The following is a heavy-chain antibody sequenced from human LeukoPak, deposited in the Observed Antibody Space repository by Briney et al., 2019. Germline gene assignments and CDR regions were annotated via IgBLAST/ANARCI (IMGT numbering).Heavy chain of an antibody. J-gene: IGHJ3*02. V-gene: IGHV3-9*01. CDR1: GFTFDDYA. CDR2: ISWNSGSI. Sequence: GGSLRLSCAASGFTFDDYAMHWVRQAPGKGLEWVSGISWNSGSIGYADSVKGRFTISRDNSKNTLYLQMNSLRAEDTAVYYCAKDLLGGDAFDIWGQGTMVTVSS. CDR3: AKDLLGGDAFDI. D-gene: IGHD4-23*01.